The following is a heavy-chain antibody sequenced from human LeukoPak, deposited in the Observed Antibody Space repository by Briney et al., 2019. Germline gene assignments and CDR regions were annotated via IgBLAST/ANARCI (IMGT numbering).Heavy chain of an antibody. V-gene: IGHV4-38-2*01. CDR3: AAVRLNGDRRYWYFDF. CDR2: IFHAGKT. Sequence: SETLSLTCAVSGSSISSNYYWGWIRLPPEKGLEWIANIFHAGKTYYNPSLKSRVTMSVDTSKNQFSLQLSSVTAADAAVYYCAAVRLNGDRRYWYFDFWGRGTLVTLSS. CDR1: GSSISSNYY. J-gene: IGHJ2*01. D-gene: IGHD2-8*01.